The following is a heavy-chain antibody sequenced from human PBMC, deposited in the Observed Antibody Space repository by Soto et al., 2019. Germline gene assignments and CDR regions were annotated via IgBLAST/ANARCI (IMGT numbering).Heavy chain of an antibody. J-gene: IGHJ4*02. CDR2: IWYDGSNE. Sequence: GLSLRLSWVASGFKFSSYVMHWVRQAPGKGLEWVAVIWYDGSNENYAGSVKGRFTISRDNSTNTLYLQINSLRSEYSAVYYCARESCSYHLDYWGQGT. CDR1: GFKFSSYV. D-gene: IGHD3-16*02. CDR3: ARESCSYHLDY. V-gene: IGHV3-33*01.